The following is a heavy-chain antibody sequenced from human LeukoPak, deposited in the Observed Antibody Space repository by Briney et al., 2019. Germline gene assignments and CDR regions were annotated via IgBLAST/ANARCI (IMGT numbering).Heavy chain of an antibody. J-gene: IGHJ4*02. Sequence: ASVKVSCKASGYTFTGYYMHWVRQAPGQGLEWMGWINPNSGDTNYAQKFQGRVTMTRDTSIRTAYSELGGLRSDDTAVYYCAKNPYEYYFDYWGQGTLVTVSS. CDR1: GYTFTGYY. CDR2: INPNSGDT. CDR3: AKNPYEYYFDY. V-gene: IGHV1-2*02. D-gene: IGHD5-12*01.